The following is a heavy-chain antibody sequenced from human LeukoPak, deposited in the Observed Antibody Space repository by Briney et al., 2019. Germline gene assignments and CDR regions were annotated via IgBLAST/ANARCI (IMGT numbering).Heavy chain of an antibody. CDR3: ARVGCRWLQYFDY. J-gene: IGHJ4*02. V-gene: IGHV3-33*01. CDR1: GFTFSSYG. CDR2: IWYDGSNK. D-gene: IGHD5-24*01. Sequence: GGSLRLSCAASGFTFSSYGMHWVRQAPGKGLEWVAVIWYDGSNKYYADSVKGRFTISRDNSKNTLYLQMNSLRAEDTAVYYCARVGCRWLQYFDYWGQGTLVTVSS.